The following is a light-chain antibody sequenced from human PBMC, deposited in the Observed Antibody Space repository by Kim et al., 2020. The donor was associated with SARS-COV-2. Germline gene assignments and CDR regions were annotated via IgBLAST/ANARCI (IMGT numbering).Light chain of an antibody. J-gene: IGKJ4*01. CDR3: QQRYNVLN. CDR1: ESFGTY. V-gene: IGKV3-11*01. Sequence: AQGERASHSCKGSESFGTYVAWYQQKSGQAPRLLISDASSRATGIPARFIGSGYETDVTLTSSNLEREDFAVYYSQQRYNVLNFGGGNKLEI. CDR2: DAS.